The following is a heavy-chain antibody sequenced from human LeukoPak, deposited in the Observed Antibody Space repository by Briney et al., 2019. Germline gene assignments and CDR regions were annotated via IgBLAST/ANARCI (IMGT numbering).Heavy chain of an antibody. Sequence: ASVTVSCKASGYTFTSYYMHWVRQAPGQGLEWMGIINPSGGSTSYAQKFQGRVTMTRDMSTSTVYMELSSLRSEDTAVYYCARDIAVAGLEGGFDYWGQGSLVTVSS. CDR1: GYTFTSYY. D-gene: IGHD6-19*01. V-gene: IGHV1-46*01. CDR3: ARDIAVAGLEGGFDY. J-gene: IGHJ4*02. CDR2: INPSGGST.